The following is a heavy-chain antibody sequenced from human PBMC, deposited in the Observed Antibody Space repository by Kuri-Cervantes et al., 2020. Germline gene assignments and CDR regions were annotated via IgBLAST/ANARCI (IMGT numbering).Heavy chain of an antibody. Sequence: GSLRLSCGVSGASFSGFYWSWIRQSPGKGLEWIGEIWPGGSTDYHPSLKSRVTISVDKSKNQFSLKLSSVTAADTAVYYCARLWGYCSGGSCYSNTFDIWGQGTMVTVSS. V-gene: IGHV4-34*01. D-gene: IGHD2-15*01. CDR1: GASFSGFY. CDR2: IWPGGST. CDR3: ARLWGYCSGGSCYSNTFDI. J-gene: IGHJ3*02.